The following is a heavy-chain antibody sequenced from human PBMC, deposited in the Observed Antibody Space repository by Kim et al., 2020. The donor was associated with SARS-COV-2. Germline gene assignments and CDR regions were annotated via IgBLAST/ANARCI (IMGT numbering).Heavy chain of an antibody. Sequence: SETLSLTCTVSGGSISSFFWSWIRQPPGKGLEWIGYIFYSGSTNYNPSLKSRVTISVDTSKNQFSLSLSSVTAEDTAVYYCASFVSGTNYFDCWGQGTLV. CDR1: GGSISSFF. D-gene: IGHD6-19*01. J-gene: IGHJ4*02. CDR3: ASFVSGTNYFDC. V-gene: IGHV4-59*08. CDR2: IFYSGST.